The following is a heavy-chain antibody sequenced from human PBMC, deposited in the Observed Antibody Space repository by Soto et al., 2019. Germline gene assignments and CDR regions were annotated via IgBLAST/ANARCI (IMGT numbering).Heavy chain of an antibody. CDR1: GYTFTSYG. Sequence: ASVKVSCKASGYTFTSYGISWVRQAPGQGLEWMGWISAYNGNTNYAQKLQGRVTMTTDTSTSTAYMELRSLRSDDAAVYYCASGVIVVVPAAHGYYYYYGMDVWGQGTTVTVSS. V-gene: IGHV1-18*01. CDR2: ISAYNGNT. CDR3: ASGVIVVVPAAHGYYYYYGMDV. D-gene: IGHD2-2*01. J-gene: IGHJ6*02.